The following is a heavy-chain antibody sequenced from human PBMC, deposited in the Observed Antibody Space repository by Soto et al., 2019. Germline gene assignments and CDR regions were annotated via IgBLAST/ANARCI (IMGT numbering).Heavy chain of an antibody. CDR2: LNPNSGAT. J-gene: IGHJ4*02. CDR3: ARDAFWSSAVAKD. V-gene: IGHV1-2*02. D-gene: IGHD3-3*01. CDR1: GYTFIDYY. Sequence: QVHLVQSGAEVKKPGASVSVSCKASGYTFIDYYIHWVRLAPGQGLEGLGWLNPNSGATNFAQKFQGRVTMTSDTSISTVFMELRRLRSDDTAIYYCARDAFWSSAVAKDWGQGTLVPVSS.